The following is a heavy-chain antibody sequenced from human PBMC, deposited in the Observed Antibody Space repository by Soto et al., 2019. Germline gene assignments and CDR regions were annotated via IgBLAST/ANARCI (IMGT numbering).Heavy chain of an antibody. D-gene: IGHD3-16*02. CDR1: GYTLTSYG. Sequence: ASVKVSCKASGYTLTSYGINWVRQAPGQGLEWMGRISPHNGETDYAQMPQGRVPMTTDTSTSTAYMELRSLRYDDTAVYYCARPYDYVWGSDRGYAFDIWGQGTMVTVSS. J-gene: IGHJ3*02. V-gene: IGHV1-18*01. CDR3: ARPYDYVWGSDRGYAFDI. CDR2: ISPHNGET.